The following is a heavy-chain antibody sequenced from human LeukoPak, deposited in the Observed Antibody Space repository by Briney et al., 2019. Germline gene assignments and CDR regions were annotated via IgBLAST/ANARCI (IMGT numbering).Heavy chain of an antibody. CDR3: ARHGDVQLWLPYNWSDP. D-gene: IGHD5-18*01. J-gene: IGHJ5*02. CDR2: IYYSGST. V-gene: IGHV4-59*08. CDR1: GGSISSYY. Sequence: SETLSLTCTVSGGSISSYYWSWIRQPPGKGLEWIGYIYYSGSTNYNPSLKSRVTISVDTSKNQFSLKLSSVTAADTAVYYCARHGDVQLWLPYNWSDPWGQGTLVTVSS.